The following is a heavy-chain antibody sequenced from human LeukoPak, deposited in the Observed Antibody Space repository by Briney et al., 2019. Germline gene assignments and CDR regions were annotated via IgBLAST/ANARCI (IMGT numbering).Heavy chain of an antibody. Sequence: GGSLRLSCAASGFTFSSYAMHWVRQAPGKGLEWVAVILYDGSNKYYADSVKGRFTISRDNSKNTLYLQMNSLRAEDTAVYYCARSIRGYTYGFDAFDIWGQGTMVTVSS. CDR3: ARSIRGYTYGFDAFDI. D-gene: IGHD5-18*01. CDR1: GFTFSSYA. CDR2: ILYDGSNK. V-gene: IGHV3-30-3*01. J-gene: IGHJ3*02.